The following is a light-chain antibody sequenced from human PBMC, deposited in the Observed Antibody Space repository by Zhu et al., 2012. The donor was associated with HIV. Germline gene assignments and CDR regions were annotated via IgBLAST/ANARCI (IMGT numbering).Light chain of an antibody. V-gene: IGKV3-20*01. Sequence: EIVLTQSPGTLSLSPGEGATLSCRASQSVSSNYLAWYQQKPGQAPRLLIYGASSRATGIPDRFSGSGFGTDFTLTISRLEPEDFAVYYCQQYGSSPTFGGGTKVEIK. CDR3: QQYGSSPT. CDR1: QSVSSNY. CDR2: GAS. J-gene: IGKJ4*01.